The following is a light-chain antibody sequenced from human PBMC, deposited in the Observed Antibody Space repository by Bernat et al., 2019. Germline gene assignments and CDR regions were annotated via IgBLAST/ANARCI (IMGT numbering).Light chain of an antibody. J-gene: IGLJ1*01. CDR1: SSDVGGYNY. CDR3: SSYAGSNNFV. V-gene: IGLV2-8*01. CDR2: EVS. Sequence: QSALTQPPSASGSPGQSVTISCTGTSSDVGGYNYVSWYQQHPGKAPKLLIYEVSKRPSGVPDRFSGTKSGNTASLTVSGLQAEDDADYYCSSYAGSNNFVFGTGTQVTVL.